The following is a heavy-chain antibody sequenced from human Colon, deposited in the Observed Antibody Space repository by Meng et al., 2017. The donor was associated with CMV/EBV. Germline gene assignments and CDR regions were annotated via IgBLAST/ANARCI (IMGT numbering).Heavy chain of an antibody. J-gene: IGHJ6*02. V-gene: IGHV1-18*01. D-gene: IGHD2-2*01. CDR3: ARGDVLPAAPNYFGLDV. Sequence: ASVKVSCKASGYSLSNYGIAWVRQAPGQGLEWMGWISDHNGNTNYAQKFQGRVTVTTDTSTGTVYMELGSLRSEDTAVYYCARGDVLPAAPNYFGLDVWGQGTTVTVSS. CDR1: GYSLSNYG. CDR2: ISDHNGNT.